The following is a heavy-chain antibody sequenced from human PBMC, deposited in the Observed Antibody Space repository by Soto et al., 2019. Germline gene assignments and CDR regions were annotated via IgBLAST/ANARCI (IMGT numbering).Heavy chain of an antibody. CDR1: GFTFDDYS. D-gene: IGHD3-10*01. J-gene: IGHJ4*02. V-gene: IGHV3-9*01. CDR2: ISWNSADI. CDR3: AKTRVRGVTRDLVY. Sequence: EVQLVESGGGLVQPGRSLRLSCATSGFTFDDYSMHWVRQAPGKGLEWVSVISWNSADIVYADSVKGRFTISRDNAKNSLYLQMNSLRPEDTAFYYCAKTRVRGVTRDLVYWGQGTLVTVSS.